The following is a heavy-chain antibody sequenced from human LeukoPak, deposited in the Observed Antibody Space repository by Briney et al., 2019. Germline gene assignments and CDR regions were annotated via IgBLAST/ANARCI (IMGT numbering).Heavy chain of an antibody. CDR3: ARSPSRERKWIQLWSPNFDH. V-gene: IGHV1-8*01. CDR2: MNPNSGNT. CDR1: GYTFTSYD. J-gene: IGHJ4*02. Sequence: ASVKVSCKASGYTFTSYDINWVRQATGQGLEWMGWMNPNSGNTGYAQKFQGRVTMTRNTSISTAYMELSSLRSEDTAVYYCARSPSRERKWIQLWSPNFDHWGQGTLVTVSS. D-gene: IGHD5-18*01.